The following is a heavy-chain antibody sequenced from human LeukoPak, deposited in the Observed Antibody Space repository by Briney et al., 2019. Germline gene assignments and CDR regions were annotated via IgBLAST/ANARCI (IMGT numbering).Heavy chain of an antibody. Sequence: GGSLRLSCAASGFTFSSYWMSWVRQAPGKGLEWVANIKQDGSEKYYVDSVKGRFTISRDNAKNSLYLQMNSLRAEDTAVYYCARAGARRPGWFDPWGQGTLVTVSS. D-gene: IGHD7-27*01. CDR1: GFTFSSYW. CDR3: ARAGARRPGWFDP. CDR2: IKQDGSEK. J-gene: IGHJ5*02. V-gene: IGHV3-7*01.